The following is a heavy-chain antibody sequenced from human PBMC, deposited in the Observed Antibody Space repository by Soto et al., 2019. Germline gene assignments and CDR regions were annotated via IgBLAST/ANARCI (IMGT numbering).Heavy chain of an antibody. J-gene: IGHJ6*02. V-gene: IGHV4-39*01. CDR1: GGSIISSAYY. D-gene: IGHD1-26*01. CDR2: ISYSGST. CDR3: ARYSGNYDDYYGMDV. Sequence: ASETLSLTCTVSGGSIISSAYYWGWIRQPPGKGLEWIGRISYSGSTYYKPSLKSRVTISVDTSKTQFSLKVSSVTAADTAVYYCARYSGNYDDYYGMDVWGQGTTVTVSS.